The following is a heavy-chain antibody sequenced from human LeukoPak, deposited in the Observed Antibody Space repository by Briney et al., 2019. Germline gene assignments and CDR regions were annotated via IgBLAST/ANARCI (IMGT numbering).Heavy chain of an antibody. CDR3: ARDENGSYQFDY. J-gene: IGHJ4*02. D-gene: IGHD1-26*01. CDR1: GFTFSSYG. CDR2: IWHEGSNK. V-gene: IGHV3-33*01. Sequence: GGSLRLSCAASGFTFSSYGMHWVRQAPGKGLEWVAVIWHEGSNKYYADSVKGRFTISRDNSKNTLYLQMNSLRAEDTAVYYCARDENGSYQFDYWGQGTLVTVSS.